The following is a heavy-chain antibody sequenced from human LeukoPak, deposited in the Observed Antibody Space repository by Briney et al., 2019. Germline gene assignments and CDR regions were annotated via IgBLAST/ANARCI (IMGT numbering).Heavy chain of an antibody. CDR2: ISQSGGS. D-gene: IGHD1-1*01. J-gene: IGHJ3*02. V-gene: IGHV4-31*03. CDR3: ARDIYNWNVDVLDI. CDR1: GDSITSGDYY. Sequence: PSQTLSLTCTVSGDSITSGDYYWTWIRQHPGKGLEWVGHISQSGGSYYNPSLKSRLIISLDMSSKRFSLKLTSVTAADTAVYYCARDIYNWNVDVLDIWGQGTMVTVAS.